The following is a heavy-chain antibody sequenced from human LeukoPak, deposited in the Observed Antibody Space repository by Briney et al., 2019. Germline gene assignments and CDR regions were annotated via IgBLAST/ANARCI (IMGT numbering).Heavy chain of an antibody. D-gene: IGHD3-9*01. CDR1: GYTFTGYY. V-gene: IGHV1-2*02. CDR2: INPNSGGT. J-gene: IGHJ4*02. CDR3: ARVRFYDILTGYYIGEDSYFDS. Sequence: ASVKVSCKASGYTFTGYYMHWVRQAPGQGLEWMGWINPNSGGTNYAQKFQGRVTMTRDTSISAAYMELSRLRSDDTAVYYCARVRFYDILTGYYIGEDSYFDSWGQGTLVTVSS.